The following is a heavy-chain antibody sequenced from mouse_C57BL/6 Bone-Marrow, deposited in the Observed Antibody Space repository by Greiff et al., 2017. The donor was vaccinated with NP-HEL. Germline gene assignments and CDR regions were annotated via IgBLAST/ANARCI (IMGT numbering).Heavy chain of an antibody. CDR3: ASHPGGDYDVGAWFAY. V-gene: IGHV7-3*01. Sequence: EVMLVESGGGLVQPGGSLSLSCAASGFTFTDYYMSWVRQPPGKALEWLGFIRNKANGYTTEYSASVKGRFTISRDNSQSILYLQMNALRAEDSATYYCASHPGGDYDVGAWFAYWGQGTLVTVSA. D-gene: IGHD2-4*01. CDR2: IRNKANGYTT. J-gene: IGHJ3*01. CDR1: GFTFTDYY.